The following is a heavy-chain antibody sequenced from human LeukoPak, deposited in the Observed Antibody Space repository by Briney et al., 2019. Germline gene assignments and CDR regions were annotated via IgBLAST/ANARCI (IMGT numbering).Heavy chain of an antibody. Sequence: SETLSLTCTVSGGSISSGGYYWSWIRQHPGKGLEWIGYIYYSGSTYYNPSLKSRVTISVDTSKNQFSLKLSSVTAADTVVYYCARPIAAAGHDAFDIWGQGTMVTVSS. CDR1: GGSISSGGYY. D-gene: IGHD6-13*01. CDR2: IYYSGST. J-gene: IGHJ3*02. V-gene: IGHV4-31*03. CDR3: ARPIAAAGHDAFDI.